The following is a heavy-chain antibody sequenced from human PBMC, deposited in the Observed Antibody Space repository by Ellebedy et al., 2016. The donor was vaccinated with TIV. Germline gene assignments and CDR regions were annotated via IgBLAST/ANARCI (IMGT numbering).Heavy chain of an antibody. CDR1: GFTFSSYA. V-gene: IGHV3-23*01. CDR3: AKWASGYYDSSALDY. D-gene: IGHD3-22*01. Sequence: GESLKISXAASGFTFSSYAMSWVRQAPGKGLEWVSAISGSGGSTYYADSVKGRFTISRDNSKNTLYLQMNSLRAEDTAVYYCAKWASGYYDSSALDYWGQGTLVTVSS. J-gene: IGHJ4*02. CDR2: ISGSGGST.